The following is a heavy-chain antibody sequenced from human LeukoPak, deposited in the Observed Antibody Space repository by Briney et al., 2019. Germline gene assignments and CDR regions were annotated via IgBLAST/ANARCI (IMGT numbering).Heavy chain of an antibody. CDR2: INSDGSTT. Sequence: GGSVRLSCAASGFTFSSFWMHWVRPPPGKGLVWVSGINSDGSTTGYADSVKGRFTISRDNAKSTVHLQMNSLRAEDTAVYYCARDHDAFDIWGQGTMVTVSS. V-gene: IGHV3-74*01. CDR3: ARDHDAFDI. J-gene: IGHJ3*02. CDR1: GFTFSSFW.